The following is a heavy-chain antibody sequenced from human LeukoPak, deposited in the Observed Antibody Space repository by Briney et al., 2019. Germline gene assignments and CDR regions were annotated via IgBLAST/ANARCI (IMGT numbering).Heavy chain of an antibody. CDR2: ISGYNGNT. J-gene: IGHJ5*02. V-gene: IGHV1-18*01. Sequence: SVKVSCKASGYTFTNDGISWVRQAPRQGLEWMGWISGYNGNTMYSQKLQGRVTMTTDTSTSTAYMELRSLTSDDTAVYYCARSFSASNWLDRWGQGTLVTVSS. CDR1: GYTFTNDG. CDR3: ARSFSASNWLDR.